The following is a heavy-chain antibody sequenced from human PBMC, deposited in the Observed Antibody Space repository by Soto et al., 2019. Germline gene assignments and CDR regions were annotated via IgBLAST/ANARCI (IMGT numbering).Heavy chain of an antibody. J-gene: IGHJ6*02. D-gene: IGHD3-10*01. CDR1: GDTFSSYS. CDR3: AANSLGGGSQGDV. V-gene: IGHV1-69*01. CDR2: VVPIFGTT. Sequence: QVRLVQSGAEVNKPGSSVKVSCKASGDTFSSYSISWVRQAPGQGLEWMGGVVPIFGTTVYAPRMQGRVTITADGPTSTSYMELSGLRFEDTAIYYCAANSLGGGSQGDVWGQGTTVTVSS.